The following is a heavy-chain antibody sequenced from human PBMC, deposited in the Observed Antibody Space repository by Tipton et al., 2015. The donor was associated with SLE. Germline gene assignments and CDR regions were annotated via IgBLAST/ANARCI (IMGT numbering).Heavy chain of an antibody. CDR3: VRLRSKVLIDY. V-gene: IGHV4-59*12. Sequence: TLSLTCSVSGVSITNSYWSWIRQPPGKGLEWIGYIYYSSYTNYNPSLKSRVTTSFDRSKNQFSLEVGSVTAADTAVYYCVRLRSKVLIDYWGQGTLVTVSS. D-gene: IGHD2-8*01. CDR2: IYYSSYT. J-gene: IGHJ4*02. CDR1: GVSITNSY.